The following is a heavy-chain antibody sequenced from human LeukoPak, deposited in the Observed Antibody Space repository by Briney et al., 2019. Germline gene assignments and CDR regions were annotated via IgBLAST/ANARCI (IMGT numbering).Heavy chain of an antibody. V-gene: IGHV3-11*04. CDR1: GFTFSDYY. CDR3: ARAIYDAPAFDI. D-gene: IGHD4/OR15-4a*01. CDR2: ISSSGSTI. Sequence: GGSLRLSCAASGFTFSDYYMSWIRQAPGKGLEWVSYISSSGSTIYYADSVKGRFTISRDNDKNSLYLQMNSLRAEDTAVYYCARAIYDAPAFDIWGQGTMVTVSS. J-gene: IGHJ3*02.